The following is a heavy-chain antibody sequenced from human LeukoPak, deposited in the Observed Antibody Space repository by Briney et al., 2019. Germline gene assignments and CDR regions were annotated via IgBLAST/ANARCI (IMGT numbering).Heavy chain of an antibody. CDR3: ARVFGAAGTRYFQH. CDR1: GGSISSGGYY. Sequence: PSQTVSLTCTVSGGSISSGGYYWSWIRQHPGKGLEWIGYIYYSGSTYYNPSLKSRVTISVDTSKNQFSLKLSSVTAADTAVYYCARVFGAAGTRYFQHWGQGTLVTVSS. V-gene: IGHV4-31*03. J-gene: IGHJ1*01. D-gene: IGHD6-13*01. CDR2: IYYSGST.